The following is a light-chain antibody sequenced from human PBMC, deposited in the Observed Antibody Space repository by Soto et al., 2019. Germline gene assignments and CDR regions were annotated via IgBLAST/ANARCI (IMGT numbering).Light chain of an antibody. CDR2: AS. J-gene: IGKJ3*01. Sequence: EIVLTQSPGTLSLSPGEIATLYCRASQSVSDMYLAWYQQKPGQAPRLLIYASNRATGIPDRFSGSGSGTDFTLTISRLEPEDFAVYYCQHYGTSYLFGPGTKVEIK. CDR3: QHYGTSYL. CDR1: QSVSDMY. V-gene: IGKV3-20*01.